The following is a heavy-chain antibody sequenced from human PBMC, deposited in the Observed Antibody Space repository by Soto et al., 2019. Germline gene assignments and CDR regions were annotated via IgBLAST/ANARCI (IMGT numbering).Heavy chain of an antibody. CDR2: FDPEDGET. J-gene: IGHJ4*02. V-gene: IGHV1-24*01. D-gene: IGHD2-15*01. CDR1: GYTLTELS. CDR3: ATCLANSGGSCYSTDY. Sequence: QVQLVQSGAEVKKPGASVKVSCKVSGYTLTELSMHWVRQAPGKGLEWMGGFDPEDGETIYAQKFRGRVTMTEDTSTDTAYMELSSLRSEDTAVYYCATCLANSGGSCYSTDYGGQGTLVTVSS.